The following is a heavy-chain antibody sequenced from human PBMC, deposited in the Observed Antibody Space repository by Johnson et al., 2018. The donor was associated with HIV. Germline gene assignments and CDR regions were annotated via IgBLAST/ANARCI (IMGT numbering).Heavy chain of an antibody. CDR3: ARDVPPPGARSWFRESPYCDI. CDR2: INWNGGST. CDR1: GFTFSDYY. J-gene: IGHJ3*02. Sequence: VQLVESGGGLVKPGGSLRLSCAASGFTFSDYYMSWIRQAPGKGLEWVSGINWNGGSTGYAGSVKGRFTISRDNAKNYLYRQMNSLRAEDTALYYCARDVPPPGARSWFRESPYCDIWGQGTMVTVSS. D-gene: IGHD3-10*01. V-gene: IGHV3-20*04.